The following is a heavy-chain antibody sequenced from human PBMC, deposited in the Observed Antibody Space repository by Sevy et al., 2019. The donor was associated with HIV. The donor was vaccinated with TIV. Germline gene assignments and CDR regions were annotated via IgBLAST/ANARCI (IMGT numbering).Heavy chain of an antibody. Sequence: ASVKVSCKASGYTFTTYRITWVRQAPGQGLESLGRISAHNGDTDYPQKFQGRVTMITDTSTSTAYMELRSLRSDDTAIYYCARAYCSGGRCYSLAYWCQGTLVTVSS. CDR1: GYTFTTYR. D-gene: IGHD2-15*01. J-gene: IGHJ4*02. CDR3: ARAYCSGGRCYSLAY. CDR2: ISAHNGDT. V-gene: IGHV1-18*01.